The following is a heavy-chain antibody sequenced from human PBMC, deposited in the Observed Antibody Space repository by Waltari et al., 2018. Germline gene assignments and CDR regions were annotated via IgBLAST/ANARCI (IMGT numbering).Heavy chain of an antibody. J-gene: IGHJ6*02. Sequence: EVQLVESGGGLVKPGGSLRLSCAASGFTFSSYSMNWFRQAPGKGLEWVSSISSSSSYIYYADSVKGRFTISRDNAKNSLYLQMNSLRAEDTAVYYCARVLSNPRHYYYYGMDVWGQGTTVTVSS. CDR2: ISSSSSYI. D-gene: IGHD4-4*01. CDR1: GFTFSSYS. CDR3: ARVLSNPRHYYYYGMDV. V-gene: IGHV3-21*01.